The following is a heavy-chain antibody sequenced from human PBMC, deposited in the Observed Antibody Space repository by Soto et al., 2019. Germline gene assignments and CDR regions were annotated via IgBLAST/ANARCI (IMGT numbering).Heavy chain of an antibody. CDR3: XRDPWAADY. Sequence: EVQLVESGGGLVQPGGSLRLSCAASGFTVSTKYMSWVRQAPGKGLEWVSVIYSGGSTFYADSVRGRFTISRDNSKNTVNLQMNSLRAEDTAVYYXXRDPWAADYWGQGTLVTVSS. CDR2: IYSGGST. D-gene: IGHD3-16*01. J-gene: IGHJ4*02. V-gene: IGHV3-66*01. CDR1: GFTVSTKY.